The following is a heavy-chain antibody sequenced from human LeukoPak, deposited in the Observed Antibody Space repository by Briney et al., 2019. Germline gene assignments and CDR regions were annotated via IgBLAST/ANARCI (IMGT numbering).Heavy chain of an antibody. Sequence: KTSQTLSLTCTVSGGSISSSSYYWGWIRQPPGKGLEWIGSIYYSGSTYYNPSLKSRVTISVDTSKNQFSLKLSSVTAADTAVYYCARHWGIRGYYDSSGPKGWFDPWGQGTLVTVSS. J-gene: IGHJ5*02. CDR1: GGSISSSSYY. V-gene: IGHV4-39*01. D-gene: IGHD3-22*01. CDR3: ARHWGIRGYYDSSGPKGWFDP. CDR2: IYYSGST.